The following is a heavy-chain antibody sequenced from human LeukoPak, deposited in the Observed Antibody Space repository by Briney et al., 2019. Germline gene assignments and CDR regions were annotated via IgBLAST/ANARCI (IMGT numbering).Heavy chain of an antibody. CDR3: TRVGYIDEGIDY. CDR1: GFTFSQYW. CDR2: IKQDGSKK. Sequence: QTGGSLRLSCAASGFTFSQYWMSWVRQAPGKGLEWVANIKQDGSKKSYVDSVKGRFTISRDNAKNSLYLQMNSLRAEDTAIYYCTRVGYIDEGIDYWGQGTLVTVSS. J-gene: IGHJ4*02. V-gene: IGHV3-7*04. D-gene: IGHD5-24*01.